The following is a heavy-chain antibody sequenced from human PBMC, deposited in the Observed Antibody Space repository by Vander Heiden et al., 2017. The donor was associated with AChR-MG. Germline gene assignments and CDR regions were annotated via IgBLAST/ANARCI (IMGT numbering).Heavy chain of an antibody. Sequence: EVQLVETGGGLIQPGGSLRLSCAASGFTVSNNYMSWVRQAPGKGLEWVSVIYSAGGTDYADSVKGRFTISRDNSKNMLYLQMDSLRAEDTAVYYCARGASLGSNTKWLRPGGINGFDIWGQGTKVTVSS. CDR3: ARGASLGSNTKWLRPGGINGFDI. CDR1: GFTVSNNY. J-gene: IGHJ3*02. D-gene: IGHD5-12*01. V-gene: IGHV3-53*02. CDR2: IYSAGGT.